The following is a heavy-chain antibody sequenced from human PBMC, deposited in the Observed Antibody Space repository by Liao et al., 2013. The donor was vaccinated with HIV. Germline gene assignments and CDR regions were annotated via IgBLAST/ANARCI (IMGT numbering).Heavy chain of an antibody. CDR3: ARRVGATRPWIDY. J-gene: IGHJ4*02. Sequence: QVQLQESGPGLVKPSQTLSLTCTVSGGSINTDDYYWSWIRQPPGKGLEWIGYIYNSGNTYYNPSLKSRFIISLDASRNRFSLRLRSVTAADTAVYYCARRVGATRPWIDYWGQGTLVTVSS. V-gene: IGHV4-30-4*08. CDR2: IYNSGNT. D-gene: IGHD1-26*01. CDR1: GGSINTDDYY.